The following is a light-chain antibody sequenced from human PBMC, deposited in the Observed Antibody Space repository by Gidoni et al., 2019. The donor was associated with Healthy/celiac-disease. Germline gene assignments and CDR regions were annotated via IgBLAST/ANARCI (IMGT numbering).Light chain of an antibody. V-gene: IGKV1-39*01. Sequence: IQMSPSPSSLSASVGDRVTITCRASQSISSYLYWYQQKPGKAPKLLIYSASSLESGVPSRFSGSGSGTDFTLTISSLQPEDFATYYCQQCYSTPHTFGQGTKLEIK. CDR3: QQCYSTPHT. CDR2: SAS. CDR1: QSISSY. J-gene: IGKJ2*01.